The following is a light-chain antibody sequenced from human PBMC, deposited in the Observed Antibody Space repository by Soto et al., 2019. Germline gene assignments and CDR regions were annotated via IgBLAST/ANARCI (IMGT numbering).Light chain of an antibody. CDR2: KAS. CDR1: QSIGIW. Sequence: IQMTQSPSTLSASVGDRVAITCRASQSIGIWLAWYQKKPGKAPRFLIYKASTLQTGVPSRFSGSGSGTEFTLTISSLQPDDFANYYCQQYNDYSCTFGQGTKVEIK. J-gene: IGKJ1*01. V-gene: IGKV1-5*03. CDR3: QQYNDYSCT.